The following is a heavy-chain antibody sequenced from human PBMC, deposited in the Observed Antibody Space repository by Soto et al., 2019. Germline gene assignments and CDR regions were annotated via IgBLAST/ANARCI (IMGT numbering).Heavy chain of an antibody. J-gene: IGHJ6*02. Sequence: SGGSLRLSCAASGFTFSSYAMHWVRQAPGKGLEWVAVISYDGSNKYYADSVKGRFTISRDNSKNTLYLQMNSLRAEDTAVYYCAREPLYCSSTSCYPYYYYYGMDVWGQGTTVTVSS. CDR3: AREPLYCSSTSCYPYYYYYGMDV. D-gene: IGHD2-2*01. CDR1: GFTFSSYA. CDR2: ISYDGSNK. V-gene: IGHV3-30-3*01.